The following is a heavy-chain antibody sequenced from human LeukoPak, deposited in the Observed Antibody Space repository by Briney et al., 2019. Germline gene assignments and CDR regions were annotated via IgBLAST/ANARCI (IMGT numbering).Heavy chain of an antibody. V-gene: IGHV4-59*08. J-gene: IGHJ4*02. CDR3: ARQGSGYYYHYFDY. CDR2: IYYSGST. D-gene: IGHD3-22*01. Sequence: SETLSLTCTVSGGSISSYYWSWIRQPPGKGLEWIGYIYYSGSTNYNPSLKSRVTISVDTSKNQFSLKLSSVTAADTAVYYCARQGSGYYYHYFDYWGQGTLVTVSS. CDR1: GGSISSYY.